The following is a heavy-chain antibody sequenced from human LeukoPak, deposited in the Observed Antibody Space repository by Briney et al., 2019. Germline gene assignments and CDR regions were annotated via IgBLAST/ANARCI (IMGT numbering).Heavy chain of an antibody. J-gene: IGHJ4*02. V-gene: IGHV3-21*01. CDR2: ISSSSSYI. D-gene: IGHD3-10*01. CDR1: GFTFSSYS. CDR3: ARDRGITMVRGVSYYFDY. Sequence: PGGSLRLSCAASGFTFSSYSMNWVRQAPGKGLEWVSSISSSSSYIYYADSVKGRFTISRDNAKNSLYLQMNSLRAEDTAVYYCARDRGITMVRGVSYYFDYWGQGTLVTVSS.